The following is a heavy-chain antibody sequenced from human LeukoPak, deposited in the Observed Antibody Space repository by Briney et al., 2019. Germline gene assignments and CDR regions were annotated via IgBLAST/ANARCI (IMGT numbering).Heavy chain of an antibody. CDR1: GFTFSSYE. CDR2: ISSSGSTI. CDR3: ARGYSYGSDY. Sequence: GGSLSLSCAASGFTFSSYEMNWVRQAPGKGLEWVSYISSSGSTIYYADSVKGRFTISRDNAKNSLYLQMNSLRAEDTAVYYCARGYSYGSDYWGQGTLVTVSS. D-gene: IGHD5-18*01. V-gene: IGHV3-48*03. J-gene: IGHJ4*02.